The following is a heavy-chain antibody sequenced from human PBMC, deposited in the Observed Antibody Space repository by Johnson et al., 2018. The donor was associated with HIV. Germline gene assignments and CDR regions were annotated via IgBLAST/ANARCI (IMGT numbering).Heavy chain of an antibody. CDR1: GFTFSNYA. J-gene: IGHJ3*02. CDR2: ISYDGSNK. D-gene: IGHD4-17*01. Sequence: QVQLVESGGGVVQPGTSLRLSCAASGFTFSNYAMGWVRQAPGKGLEWVAVISYDGSNKYYADSVKGRFTISRDNSKNTLYLQMNSLRAEDTAVYYCARDYGDYAHDAFDIWGQGTMVTVSS. CDR3: ARDYGDYAHDAFDI. V-gene: IGHV3-30-3*01.